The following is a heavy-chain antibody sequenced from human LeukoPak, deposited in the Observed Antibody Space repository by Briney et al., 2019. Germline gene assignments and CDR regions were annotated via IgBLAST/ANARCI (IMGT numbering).Heavy chain of an antibody. CDR2: ISSSSNYI. V-gene: IGHV3-21*01. Sequence: GGSLRLSCAASALTFSDYSMNWVRQAPGKGLEWVSSISSSSNYIYYADSVKGRFTISRDNAKNSLYLQMNSLRAEDTAVYYCARGSSSGDYWGQGSLVTVSS. J-gene: IGHJ4*02. D-gene: IGHD6-6*01. CDR3: ARGSSSGDY. CDR1: ALTFSDYS.